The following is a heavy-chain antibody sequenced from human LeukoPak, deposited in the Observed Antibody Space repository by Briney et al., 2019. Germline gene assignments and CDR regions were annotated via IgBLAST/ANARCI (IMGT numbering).Heavy chain of an antibody. J-gene: IGHJ4*02. D-gene: IGHD1-26*01. CDR2: IYPGDSDT. V-gene: IGHV5-51*01. CDR3: ARRGLGAHGLDY. CDR1: GYIFTSYW. Sequence: GESLKISCKGSGYIFTSYWIGWGRQLPGKGLEWMGIIYPGDSDTRYSPSFQGHVTISADKSITTAYLQWSSLKASDTAIYYCARRGLGAHGLDYWGQGTLVTVSP.